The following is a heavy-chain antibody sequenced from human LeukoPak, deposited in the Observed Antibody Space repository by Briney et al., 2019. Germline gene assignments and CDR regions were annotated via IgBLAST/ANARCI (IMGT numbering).Heavy chain of an antibody. D-gene: IGHD2-2*01. CDR3: TTDLLVVPAASAIIFDY. V-gene: IGHV3-15*01. J-gene: IGHJ4*02. Sequence: GGSLRLSCAASGFTFSNAWMSWVRQAPGKGLEWVGRIKSKTDGGTTDYAAPVKGRFTISRDDSKNTLYLQMNSLKTEDTAVYYCTTDLLVVPAASAIIFDYWGQGTLVTVSS. CDR2: IKSKTDGGTT. CDR1: GFTFSNAW.